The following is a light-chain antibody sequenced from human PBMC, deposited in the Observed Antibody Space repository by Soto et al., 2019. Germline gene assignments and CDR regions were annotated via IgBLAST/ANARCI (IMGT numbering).Light chain of an antibody. J-gene: IGKJ1*01. CDR3: QQRGNRPPWT. V-gene: IGKV3-11*01. CDR2: DAS. CDR1: QSVSKY. Sequence: EIVMTQSPATLSLSPGERATLSCRASQSVSKYLVWYLQKPGQAPRLLIYDASNRATGIPARFSGSGSGTDFTLTISSLEPEDFAVYYCQQRGNRPPWTFGQGTKVDIK.